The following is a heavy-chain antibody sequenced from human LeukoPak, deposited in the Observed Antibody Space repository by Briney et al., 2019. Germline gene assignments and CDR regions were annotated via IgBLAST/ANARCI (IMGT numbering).Heavy chain of an antibody. D-gene: IGHD6-19*01. V-gene: IGHV3-23*01. CDR1: GFTFSSYA. CDR2: ISGSGGST. CDR3: AKVTVAGNYYYYYGMDV. Sequence: GGSLRLSCAASGFTFSSYAMSWVRQAPGKGLEWVSDISGSGGSTYYADSVKGRFTISRDNSKNTLYLQMNSLRAEDTAVYYCAKVTVAGNYYYYYGMDVWGKGTMVTVSS. J-gene: IGHJ6*04.